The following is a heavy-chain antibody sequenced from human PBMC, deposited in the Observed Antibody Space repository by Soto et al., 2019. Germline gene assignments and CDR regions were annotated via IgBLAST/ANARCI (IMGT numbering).Heavy chain of an antibody. V-gene: IGHV4-59*01. CDR2: IYYSGST. J-gene: IGHJ6*03. CDR1: GGSISSYY. D-gene: IGHD2-15*01. CDR3: ARCGPGYCSGGSCYSYYYYYMDV. Sequence: SETLSLTCTVSGGSISSYYWSWIRQPPGKGLEWIGYIYYSGSTNYNPSLKSRVTISVDTSKNQFSLKLSSVTAADTAVYYCARCGPGYCSGGSCYSYYYYYMDVWGKGTTVTVSS.